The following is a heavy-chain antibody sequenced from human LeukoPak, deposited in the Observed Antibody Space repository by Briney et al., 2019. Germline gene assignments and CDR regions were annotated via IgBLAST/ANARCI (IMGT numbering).Heavy chain of an antibody. CDR2: INPDSGGT. CDR1: VYSFIDYY. CDR3: TREARAGNWFDP. V-gene: IGHV1-2*02. J-gene: IGHJ5*02. D-gene: IGHD5-12*01. Sequence: APVTVSCKPSVYSFIDYYIHWLRQAPGQGLEWMGWINPDSGGTNYEQRFQGRLTMTRDTSINTVYMELSRLSSDDTDVFYCTREARAGNWFDPWGQGTPVSVSS.